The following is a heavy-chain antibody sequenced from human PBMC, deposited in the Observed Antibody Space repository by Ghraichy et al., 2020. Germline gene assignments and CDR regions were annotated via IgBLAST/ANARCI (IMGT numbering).Heavy chain of an antibody. CDR3: ARGPRGPAMVRGGGVDY. Sequence: SETLSLTCAVFGGPFSGYSWSWIRQPPGKGLEWIGEINDAGRSNYNPSLKSRVTMSVDTSKKQISLKLESVTAADTAVYYCARGPRGPAMVRGGGVDYWGQGTLVTISS. CDR2: INDAGRS. J-gene: IGHJ4*02. CDR1: GGPFSGYS. V-gene: IGHV4-34*01. D-gene: IGHD3-10*01.